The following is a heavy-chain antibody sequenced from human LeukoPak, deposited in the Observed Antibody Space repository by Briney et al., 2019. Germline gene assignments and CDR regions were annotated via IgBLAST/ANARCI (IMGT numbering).Heavy chain of an antibody. CDR1: GYTSTSYD. CDR2: MNPNSGNT. V-gene: IGHV1-8*01. D-gene: IGHD3-3*01. J-gene: IGHJ5*02. CDR3: ARTLSPQLRFLEWLSQDNWFDP. Sequence: ASVKVSCKASGYTSTSYDINWVRQATGQGLEWMGWMNPNSGNTGYAQKFQGRVTMTRNTSISTAYMELSSLRSEDTAVYYCARTLSPQLRFLEWLSQDNWFDPWGQGTLVTVSS.